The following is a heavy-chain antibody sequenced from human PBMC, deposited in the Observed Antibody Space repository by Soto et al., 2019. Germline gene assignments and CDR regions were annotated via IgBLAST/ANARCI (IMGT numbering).Heavy chain of an antibody. Sequence: QVQLQQWGAGLLKPSETLSLTCAVYGGSFSGYYWSWIRQPPGKGLEWIGEINHSGSTNYNPSLKSRVTISVDTSKNQFSLKLSSVTAADMAVYYCAREGSSWYRPSDYWGQGTLVTVSS. CDR2: INHSGST. CDR3: AREGSSWYRPSDY. D-gene: IGHD6-13*01. J-gene: IGHJ4*02. V-gene: IGHV4-34*01. CDR1: GGSFSGYY.